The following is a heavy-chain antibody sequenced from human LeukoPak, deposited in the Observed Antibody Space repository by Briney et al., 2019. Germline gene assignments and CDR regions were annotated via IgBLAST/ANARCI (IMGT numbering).Heavy chain of an antibody. CDR3: ARDRGNWNYGGGWFDP. Sequence: GGSLRLSGAASGFTFSSYAMHWVRQAPGKGLEYVSAISSNGGSTYYANSVKGRFTISRDNSKNTLYLQTGSLRAEDMAVYYCARDRGNWNYGGGWFDPWGQGTLVTVSS. CDR1: GFTFSSYA. V-gene: IGHV3-64*01. D-gene: IGHD1-7*01. J-gene: IGHJ5*02. CDR2: ISSNGGST.